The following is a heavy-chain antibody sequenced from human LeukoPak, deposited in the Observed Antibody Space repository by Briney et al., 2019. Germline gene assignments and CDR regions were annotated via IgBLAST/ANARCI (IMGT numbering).Heavy chain of an antibody. J-gene: IGHJ4*02. CDR2: ISGSGGST. Sequence: GGCLRLSCAASGFTFSSYAMSWVRQAPGKVMEWVSAISGSGGSTYYADSVKGRFTISRDNSKNTLYLQMNSLRAEDTAVYYCAKDRLSGIAARPSRGYWGQGTLVTVSS. D-gene: IGHD6-6*01. CDR1: GFTFSSYA. V-gene: IGHV3-23*01. CDR3: AKDRLSGIAARPSRGY.